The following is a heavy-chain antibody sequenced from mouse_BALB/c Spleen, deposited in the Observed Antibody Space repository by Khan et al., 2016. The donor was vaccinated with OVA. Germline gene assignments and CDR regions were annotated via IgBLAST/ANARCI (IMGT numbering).Heavy chain of an antibody. Sequence: QVQLKESGPGLVAPSQSLSITCTVYGYSLTRYGVHWVRQPPGKGLEWLGLIWAGGSPHYNWALMSRLSISIEQSKSLVFLRMNRLQTDDTALYYCARSKYLARYWGQGTTLTVSS. V-gene: IGHV2-9*02. J-gene: IGHJ2*01. CDR1: GYSLTRYG. CDR3: ARSKYLARY. CDR2: IWAGGSP. D-gene: IGHD3-3*01.